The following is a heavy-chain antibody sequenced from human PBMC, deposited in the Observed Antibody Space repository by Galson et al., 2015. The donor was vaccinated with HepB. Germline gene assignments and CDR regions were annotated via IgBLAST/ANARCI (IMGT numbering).Heavy chain of an antibody. CDR1: GYSFTNFG. CDR3: ARTIWLGEFPLDY. CDR2: ISTYNGNT. D-gene: IGHD3-10*01. J-gene: IGHJ4*02. Sequence: SVKVSCKASGYSFTNFGISWVRLAPGQGLEWMAWISTYNGNTNYEQKLQGRVTVTSDTSTSTAYMELRSLTSDDTAVYYCARTIWLGEFPLDYWGQGTLVTVSS. V-gene: IGHV1-18*01.